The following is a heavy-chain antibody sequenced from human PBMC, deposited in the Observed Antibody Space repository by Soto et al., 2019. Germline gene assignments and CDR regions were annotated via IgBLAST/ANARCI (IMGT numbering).Heavy chain of an antibody. D-gene: IGHD2-15*01. J-gene: IGHJ4*02. CDR2: MYWDDDK. Sequence: QVTLKESGPTLMKPTQALALTCTFSGFSLSTSGVAVGWIRQPPGKTLDWLAIMYWDDDKGYSPALRSRLTTTKDTARNKYVHITTNKDPVDTATYYREKSSRYRTVSCAGGSCYSFDHRGQGIPVT. CDR1: GFSLSTSGVA. V-gene: IGHV2-5*02. CDR3: EKSSRYRTVSCAGGSCYSFDH.